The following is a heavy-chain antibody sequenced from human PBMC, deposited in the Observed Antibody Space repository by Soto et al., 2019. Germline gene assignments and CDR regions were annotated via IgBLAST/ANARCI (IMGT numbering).Heavy chain of an antibody. V-gene: IGHV4-34*01. Sequence: SETLSLTCAVYGGSFSAYYWSWLRQPPGKGLEWIGEINHSGGTSYNPSLKSRVTISVDTSKSQFSLKLTSVTAADRAVYYCARGSVDTDDSSGFYEYRSEGTPVSFS. CDR3: ARGSVDTDDSSGFYEY. CDR2: INHSGGT. J-gene: IGHJ4*02. CDR1: GGSFSAYY. D-gene: IGHD3-22*01.